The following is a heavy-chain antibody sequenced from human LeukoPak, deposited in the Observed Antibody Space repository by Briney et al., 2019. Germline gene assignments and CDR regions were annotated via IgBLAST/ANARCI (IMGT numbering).Heavy chain of an antibody. J-gene: IGHJ4*02. Sequence: ASVKVSCKTSGYTFITYDINWVRQATGQGFEWMGWMNVNSGNTGYAQKFQGRLTITRNTSISTAYMELSSLTSEDTAVYYCARTPYNWGIDYWGQGTLVTVSS. D-gene: IGHD7-27*01. CDR3: ARTPYNWGIDY. CDR2: MNVNSGNT. V-gene: IGHV1-8*03. CDR1: GYTFITYD.